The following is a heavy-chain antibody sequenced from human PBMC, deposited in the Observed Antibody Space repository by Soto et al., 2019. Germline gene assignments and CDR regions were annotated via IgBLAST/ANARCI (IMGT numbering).Heavy chain of an antibody. J-gene: IGHJ6*02. V-gene: IGHV3-33*01. CDR2: IWYDGSNK. CDR1: GFTFSSYG. Sequence: QVQLVESGGGVVQPGRSLRLSCAASGFTFSSYGMHWVRQAPGKGLEWVAVIWYDGSNKYYADSVKGRFTISRDNSKNTLYLQMNSLRAEDTAVYYCARDLASYYYDSSGYYPRGYYYGMDVWGQGTTVTVSS. CDR3: ARDLASYYYDSSGYYPRGYYYGMDV. D-gene: IGHD3-22*01.